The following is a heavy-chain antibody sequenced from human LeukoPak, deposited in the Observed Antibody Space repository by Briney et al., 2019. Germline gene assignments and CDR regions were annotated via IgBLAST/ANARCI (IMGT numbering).Heavy chain of an antibody. Sequence: GGSLRLSCAASGFTFDNYAMTWVRQAPGKGLEWVFSINRNGDKTNYADSVKGRFTISRDNAKSSLYLQMNSLRTEDTALYYCARTDWTNWNSDLWGRGTLVTVSS. J-gene: IGHJ2*01. D-gene: IGHD3/OR15-3a*01. CDR3: ARTDWTNWNSDL. CDR2: INRNGDKT. V-gene: IGHV3-20*04. CDR1: GFTFDNYA.